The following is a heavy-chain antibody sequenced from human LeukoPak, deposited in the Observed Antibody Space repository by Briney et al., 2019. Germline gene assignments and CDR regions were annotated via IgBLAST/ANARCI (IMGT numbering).Heavy chain of an antibody. CDR1: GFTFTTYW. V-gene: IGHV3-74*01. Sequence: GGSLRLSCAASGFTFTTYWMHWVRQAPGKGLVWVSRINSDGSSTTYADSVKGRFTISRDNDKNTLYLQMDSLRAEDTAMYYCARVFSGWYFYFDSWGQGTLVTVSS. J-gene: IGHJ4*02. CDR3: ARVFSGWYFYFDS. D-gene: IGHD6-19*01. CDR2: INSDGSST.